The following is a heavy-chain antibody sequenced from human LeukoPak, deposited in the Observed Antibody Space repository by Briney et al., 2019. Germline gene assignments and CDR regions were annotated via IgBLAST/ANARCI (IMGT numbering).Heavy chain of an antibody. J-gene: IGHJ6*03. V-gene: IGHV1-2*02. Sequence: ASVKVSCKASGYTFTSYAMNWVRQAPGQGLAWMGWINPNSGGTNYAQKFQGRVTMTRDTSISTAYMELSRLRSDDTAVYYCARGGGWFGELFLGLYYYYYMDVWGKGTTVTVSS. CDR3: ARGGGWFGELFLGLYYYYYMDV. CDR1: GYTFTSYA. CDR2: INPNSGGT. D-gene: IGHD3-10*01.